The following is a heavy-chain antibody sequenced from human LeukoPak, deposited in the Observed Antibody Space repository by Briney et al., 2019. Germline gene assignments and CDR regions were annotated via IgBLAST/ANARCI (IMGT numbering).Heavy chain of an antibody. D-gene: IGHD2-2*01. CDR1: GFTFSNAW. Sequence: GGSLRLSCAASGFTFSNAWMSWVRQAPGKGLEWVGRIKSKTDGGTTDYAAPVKGRFTISRDGSKNTLYLQMNSLKTEDTAVYYCTTYCSGTSCYGDYWGQGTLVTVSS. CDR3: TTYCSGTSCYGDY. CDR2: IKSKTDGGTT. J-gene: IGHJ4*02. V-gene: IGHV3-15*01.